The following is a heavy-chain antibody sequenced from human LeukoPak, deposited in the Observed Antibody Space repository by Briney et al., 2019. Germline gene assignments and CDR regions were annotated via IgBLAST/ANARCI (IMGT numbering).Heavy chain of an antibody. CDR3: ARDTVRGYSSSFYFDY. J-gene: IGHJ4*02. Sequence: SETLSLTCTVSGVSISSGGYYWSWIRQPPGKGLEWIGYIYHSGSTYYNPSLKSRVTISVDRSKNQFSLKLSSVTAADTAVYYCARDTVRGYSSSFYFDYWGQGTLVTVSS. CDR1: GVSISSGGYY. CDR2: IYHSGST. V-gene: IGHV4-30-2*01. D-gene: IGHD6-13*01.